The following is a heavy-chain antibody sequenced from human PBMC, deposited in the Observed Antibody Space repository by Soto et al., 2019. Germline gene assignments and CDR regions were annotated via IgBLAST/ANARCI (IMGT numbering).Heavy chain of an antibody. V-gene: IGHV4-31*03. D-gene: IGHD4-17*01. CDR2: IYYSGST. CDR1: GGSISRGGYY. J-gene: IGHJ5*02. CDR3: ARGLGPTLHNWFDP. Sequence: PSETLSLTCTVXGGSISRGGYYWSWIRQPPGEGLEWIGYIYYSGSTYYNPSLMSRVTISVDTSKNQFSLKLTSVTAADTAVYYCARGLGPTLHNWFDPWGQGALVTVSS.